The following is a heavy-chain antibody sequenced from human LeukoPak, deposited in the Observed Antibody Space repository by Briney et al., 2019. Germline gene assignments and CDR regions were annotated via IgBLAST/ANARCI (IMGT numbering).Heavy chain of an antibody. D-gene: IGHD3-16*01. J-gene: IGHJ4*02. CDR1: GYTFTYW. CDR3: ARGSDSNFGARDGFDY. CDR2: IYSGDSHT. V-gene: IGHV5-51*01. Sequence: GESLKISCKGSGYTFTYWIGWVRQMPGKGLEWMGIIYSGDSHTKYSPSFQGRVTISADKSISTAYLQWSSLKTEDTAVYYCARGSDSNFGARDGFDYWGQGTLVTVSS.